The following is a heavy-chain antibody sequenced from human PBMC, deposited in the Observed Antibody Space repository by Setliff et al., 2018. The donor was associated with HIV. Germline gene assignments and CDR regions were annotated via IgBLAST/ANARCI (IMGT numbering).Heavy chain of an antibody. V-gene: IGHV3-21*01. J-gene: IGHJ2*01. CDR1: GFTFSTSG. Sequence: GGSLRLSCAASGFTFSTSGMNWVRQAPGKGLEWVSSISSRGGSVYYADSVRGRFTISRDNANNLLYLQMNSLRAEDTAVYYCARDQEHIIVVSATGNMPGYLHYYYMDVWYFDLWGRGTLVTVSS. D-gene: IGHD2-2*01. CDR3: ARDQEHIIVVSATGNMPGYLHYYYMDVWYFDL. CDR2: ISSRGGSV.